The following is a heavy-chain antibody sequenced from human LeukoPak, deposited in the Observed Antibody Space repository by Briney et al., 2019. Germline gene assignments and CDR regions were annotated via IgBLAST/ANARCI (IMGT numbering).Heavy chain of an antibody. CDR1: GGSISSYY. Sequence: PSETLSLTCTVSGGSISSYYWSWIRQPAGKGLEWIGRIYTSGSTNYNPSLKSRVTMSVDTSKNQFSLKLSSVTAADTAVYYCVRDFIVVPAADDAFDIWGQGTMVTVSS. CDR3: VRDFIVVPAADDAFDI. J-gene: IGHJ3*02. D-gene: IGHD2-2*01. CDR2: IYTSGST. V-gene: IGHV4-4*07.